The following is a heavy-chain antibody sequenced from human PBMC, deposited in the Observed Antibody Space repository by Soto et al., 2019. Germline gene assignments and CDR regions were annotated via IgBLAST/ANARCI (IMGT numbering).Heavy chain of an antibody. V-gene: IGHV4-39*01. D-gene: IGHD2-21*02. CDR3: ARHPSDFWFDP. Sequence: SETLSLTCSVSGGSISSSSYFWGWIRQPPGKGQEWIGSIYYSGSTYYNPSLKSRVTVSVDTSKNQFSLKLSSVTAADTAVYDSARHPSDFWFDPWGQGTLVTVYS. J-gene: IGHJ5*02. CDR1: GGSISSSSYF. CDR2: IYYSGST.